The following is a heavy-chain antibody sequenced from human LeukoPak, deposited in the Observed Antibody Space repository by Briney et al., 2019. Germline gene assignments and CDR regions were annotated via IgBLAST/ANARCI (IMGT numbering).Heavy chain of an antibody. D-gene: IGHD2-2*01. Sequence: GESLKISCKGSGYNFANYWIGWVRQMPGKGLEWMGLIYPADSDARYSPSFQGQVTISADKSITTAYLQWSSLKASDTAMYYCARHRESCSFTSCDFDYWGQGTLVTVSS. CDR3: ARHRESCSFTSCDFDY. CDR1: GYNFANYW. V-gene: IGHV5-51*01. CDR2: IYPADSDA. J-gene: IGHJ4*02.